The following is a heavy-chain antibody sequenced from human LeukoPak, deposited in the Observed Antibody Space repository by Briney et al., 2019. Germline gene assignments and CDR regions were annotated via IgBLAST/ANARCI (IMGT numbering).Heavy chain of an antibody. CDR3: ARKHPMVRGAQVDY. Sequence: ASVKVSCKASGYTFTSFGISWVRQAPGQGLEWMGWISGYNGDTNYAQNFQGRVTMTTDTFTSTVYMELRSLKSDDTAVYYCARKHPMVRGAQVDYWGQGTLVTVSS. CDR1: GYTFTSFG. CDR2: ISGYNGDT. J-gene: IGHJ4*02. D-gene: IGHD3-10*01. V-gene: IGHV1-18*01.